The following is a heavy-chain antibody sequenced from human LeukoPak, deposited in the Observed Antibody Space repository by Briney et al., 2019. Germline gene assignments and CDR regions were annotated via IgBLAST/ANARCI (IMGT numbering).Heavy chain of an antibody. J-gene: IGHJ3*02. V-gene: IGHV1-8*01. CDR2: MNPDSGNT. Sequence: ASVKVSCKASGYTFTSYDINWVRQATGQGLEWMGWMNPDSGNTGYAQKFQGRVTMTRNTSISTAYMELSSLRSEDTAVYYCARGMAGWGYYDSSPKYDAFDIWGQGTMVTVSS. D-gene: IGHD3-22*01. CDR3: ARGMAGWGYYDSSPKYDAFDI. CDR1: GYTFTSYD.